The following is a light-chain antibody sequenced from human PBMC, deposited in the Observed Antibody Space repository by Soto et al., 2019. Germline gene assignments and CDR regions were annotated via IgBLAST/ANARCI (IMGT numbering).Light chain of an antibody. V-gene: IGKV1-33*01. CDR3: QQYDNLLRT. CDR1: QDISNY. Sequence: DIQMTQSPSSLSASVGDRVTITCQASQDISNYLNWYQQKPGKAPKLLIYDASNLEIGVPSRFSGSGSGTDFTFNISSLQPEDIATYYCQQYDNLLRTFGGGTKVEIK. CDR2: DAS. J-gene: IGKJ4*01.